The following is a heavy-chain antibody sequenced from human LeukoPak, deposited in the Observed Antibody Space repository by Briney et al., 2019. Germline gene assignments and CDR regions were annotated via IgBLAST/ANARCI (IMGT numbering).Heavy chain of an antibody. CDR3: ARGGGYDWGYYFDY. Sequence: GGSLRLSCAASGFTVTSNYMIWVRLAPGKGLEWVSVIYSGARTYYADSVKGRFTISRDNSDNTLYLQMNSLRAEGTALYYCARGGGYDWGYYFDYWGQGALVTVPS. V-gene: IGHV3-66*01. J-gene: IGHJ4*02. CDR2: IYSGART. CDR1: GFTVTSNY. D-gene: IGHD5-12*01.